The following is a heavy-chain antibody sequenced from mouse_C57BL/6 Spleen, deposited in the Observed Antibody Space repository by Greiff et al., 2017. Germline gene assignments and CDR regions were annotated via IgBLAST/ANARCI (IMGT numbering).Heavy chain of an antibody. V-gene: IGHV7-3*01. CDR3: ARSYYSNYPYYFDY. CDR1: GFTFTDYY. J-gene: IGHJ2*01. D-gene: IGHD2-5*01. Sequence: EVKLEESGGGLVQPGGSLSLSCAASGFTFTDYYMSWVRQPPGKALEWLGFIRNKANGYTTEYSASVKGRFTISRDNSQSILYLQMNALRAEDSATYYCARSYYSNYPYYFDYWGQGTTLTVSS. CDR2: IRNKANGYTT.